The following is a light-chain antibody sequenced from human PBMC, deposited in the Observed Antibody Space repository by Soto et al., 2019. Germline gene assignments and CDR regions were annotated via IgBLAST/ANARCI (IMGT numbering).Light chain of an antibody. V-gene: IGLV1-44*01. Sequence: QSVLTQPPSASGTPGQRVTISCSGSSSNIGSETVNWYQQLPGTAPKILIYSNNQRPSGVPDRFSGSKSGTSASLAISGLQSEDEADYYCAAWDDSLNGWVFGGGTKLTVL. CDR2: SNN. CDR3: AAWDDSLNGWV. CDR1: SSNIGSET. J-gene: IGLJ3*02.